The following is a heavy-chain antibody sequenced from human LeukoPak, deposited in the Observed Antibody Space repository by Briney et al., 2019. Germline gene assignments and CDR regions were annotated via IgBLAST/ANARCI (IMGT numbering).Heavy chain of an antibody. J-gene: IGHJ5*02. D-gene: IGHD6-13*01. CDR2: IYYSGST. Sequence: PSETLSLTCTVSGGSISSSSYYWGWIRQPPGKGLEWIGSIYYSGSTYYNPSLKSRVTISVDTSKNQFSLKLSSVTAADTAVYYCARGSYIAAAGTSGGEYWFDPWGQGTLVTVSS. CDR1: GGSISSSSYY. CDR3: ARGSYIAAAGTSGGEYWFDP. V-gene: IGHV4-39*07.